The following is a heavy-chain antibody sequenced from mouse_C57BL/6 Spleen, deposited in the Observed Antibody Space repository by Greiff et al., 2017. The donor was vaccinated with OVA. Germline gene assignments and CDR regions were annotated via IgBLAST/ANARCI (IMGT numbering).Heavy chain of an antibody. J-gene: IGHJ2*01. CDR3: ARVGWDDYFDY. Sequence: QVQLQQSGAELVKPGASVKISCKASGYAFSSYWMNWVKQRPGKGLEWIGQIYPGDGDTNYNGKFKGKATLTADKSSSTAYMQLSSLTSEDSAVYFCARVGWDDYFDYWGQGTTLTVSS. CDR1: GYAFSSYW. D-gene: IGHD4-1*01. V-gene: IGHV1-80*01. CDR2: IYPGDGDT.